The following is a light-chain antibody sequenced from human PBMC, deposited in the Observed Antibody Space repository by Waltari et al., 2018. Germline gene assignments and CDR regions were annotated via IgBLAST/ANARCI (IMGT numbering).Light chain of an antibody. CDR3: QHYVRLPAT. V-gene: IGKV3-20*01. CDR2: GAS. CDR1: QSVSRA. Sequence: ELVLTQSPGSLSSSPGKRVTLSCRAIQSVSRALAWYQQKPGQAHRLLIFGASNRATGIPDRFSGSGSETDFSLTISRLEPEDFAVYYCQHYVRLPATFGRGTKVEIK. J-gene: IGKJ1*01.